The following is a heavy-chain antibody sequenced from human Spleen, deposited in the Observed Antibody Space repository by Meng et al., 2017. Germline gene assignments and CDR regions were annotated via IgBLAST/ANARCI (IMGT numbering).Heavy chain of an antibody. V-gene: IGHV3-21*01. D-gene: IGHD1-1*01. J-gene: IGHJ5*02. Sequence: GESLKISCAASGFTFSRYGISWVRQAPGKGLEWVSSISSSSSYIYYADSVKGRFTISRDNAKNSLYLQMNSLRAEDTAVYYCARNGLLSGPPVGWFDPWGQGTLVTVSS. CDR3: ARNGLLSGPPVGWFDP. CDR2: ISSSSSYI. CDR1: GFTFSRYG.